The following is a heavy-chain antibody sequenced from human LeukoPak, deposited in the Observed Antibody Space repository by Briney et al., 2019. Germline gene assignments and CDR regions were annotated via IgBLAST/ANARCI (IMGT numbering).Heavy chain of an antibody. V-gene: IGHV3-53*01. D-gene: IGHD3-22*01. Sequence: GGSLRLSCAASGFTVSSNYMSWVRQAPGKGLEWVSVIYSGGSTYYADSVKGRFIISRDSSKNTLYLQMNSLRAEDTAVYYCAKLPGYYYDSSDYYYFDYWGQGTLVTVSS. J-gene: IGHJ4*02. CDR3: AKLPGYYYDSSDYYYFDY. CDR1: GFTVSSNY. CDR2: IYSGGST.